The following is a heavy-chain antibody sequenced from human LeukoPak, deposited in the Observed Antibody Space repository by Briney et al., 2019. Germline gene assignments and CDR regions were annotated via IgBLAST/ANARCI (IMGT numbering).Heavy chain of an antibody. CDR2: IYYSGST. V-gene: IGHV4-39*01. J-gene: IGHJ4*02. CDR1: GGSMSSSSYY. Sequence: SETLSLTCTVSGGSMSSSSYYWGWIRQPPGKGLEWIGSIYYSGSTYYNPSLKSRVTISVDTSKNQFSLKLSSVTAADTAVYYCARRRAFDYWGQGTLVTVSS. CDR3: ARRRAFDY.